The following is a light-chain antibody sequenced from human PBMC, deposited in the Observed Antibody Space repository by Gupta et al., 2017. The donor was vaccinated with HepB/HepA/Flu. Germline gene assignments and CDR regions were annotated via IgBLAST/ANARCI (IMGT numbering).Light chain of an antibody. Sequence: QLVLTQSPSASASLGASVKLTCTLNSGHSSYSIAWHQQQPEKGPRYLMKVKSDGSHNKGDGIPNRFSGSSSGAERYLTISSLQSEDEADYYCQTWGAGVVVFGGGTKLTVL. J-gene: IGLJ2*01. CDR1: SGHSSYS. CDR2: VKSDGSH. V-gene: IGLV4-69*02. CDR3: QTWGAGVVV.